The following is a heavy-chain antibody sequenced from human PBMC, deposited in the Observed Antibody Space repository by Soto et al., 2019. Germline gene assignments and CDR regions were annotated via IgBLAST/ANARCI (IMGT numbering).Heavy chain of an antibody. CDR2: ISHIGSV. Sequence: QVLLQESGPGLVQPSGTLSLSCVVSGVSISSNYYWGWVRQPTGKGLEWLGDISHIGSVNYNPSLKGRVTIEMDKSQNQFSLKVNSVTAADTAVYYCARSFGWYAIDYWGQGTLVILSS. D-gene: IGHD6-19*01. V-gene: IGHV4-4*02. J-gene: IGHJ4*02. CDR1: GVSISSNYY. CDR3: ARSFGWYAIDY.